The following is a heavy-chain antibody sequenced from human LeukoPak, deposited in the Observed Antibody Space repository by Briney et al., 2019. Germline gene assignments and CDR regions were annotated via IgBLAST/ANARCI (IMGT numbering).Heavy chain of an antibody. D-gene: IGHD3-22*01. V-gene: IGHV1-18*01. J-gene: IGHJ4*02. CDR2: ISADNGNT. Sequence: GASVKVSCKASGYTFTSYGISWVRQAPGQGLEWMGWISADNGNTNYAQKVQGRVTMTTDTSTSTAYMELRSLRSDDTAVYYRARIYYDSSGYSPYDYWGQGTLVTVSS. CDR3: ARIYYDSSGYSPYDY. CDR1: GYTFTSYG.